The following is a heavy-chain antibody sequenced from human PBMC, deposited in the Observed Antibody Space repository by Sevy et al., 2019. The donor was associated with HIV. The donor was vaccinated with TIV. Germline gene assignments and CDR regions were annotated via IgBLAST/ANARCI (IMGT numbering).Heavy chain of an antibody. CDR3: ARHESLSGTTVAEGAFDI. V-gene: IGHV5-51*01. Sequence: GESLKISCKGSGYSFTSYWIGWVRQMPGKGLEWMGIIYPGDSDTRYSPSFQGQVTISADKSISTAYLQWSSLKASDTAMYYCARHESLSGTTVAEGAFDIWGQGTMVTVSS. CDR2: IYPGDSDT. J-gene: IGHJ3*02. D-gene: IGHD4-17*01. CDR1: GYSFTSYW.